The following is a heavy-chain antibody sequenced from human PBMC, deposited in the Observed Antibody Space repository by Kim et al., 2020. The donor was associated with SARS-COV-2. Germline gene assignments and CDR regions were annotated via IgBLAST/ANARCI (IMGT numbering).Heavy chain of an antibody. V-gene: IGHV3-23*01. J-gene: IGHJ3*02. Sequence: ADSVKGRFTILRDNSKNPLYLQMNSLRAEDTAVYYCAKRDSRRSDYEAFDIWGQGTMVTVSS. CDR3: AKRDSRRSDYEAFDI. D-gene: IGHD5-12*01.